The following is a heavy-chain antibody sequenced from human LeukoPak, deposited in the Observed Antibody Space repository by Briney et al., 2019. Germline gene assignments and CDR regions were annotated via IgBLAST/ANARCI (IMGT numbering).Heavy chain of an antibody. CDR1: GFTFTSFW. CDR3: ARDLHMGYRDGYNWLGIFDY. J-gene: IGHJ4*02. Sequence: GGSLRLSCAASGFTFTSFWMSWVRQAPGKGLEWVANIRGDGSEKYYVDSVKGRFTISRDNAKNSLYLQVNSLRAEDTAVYYCARDLHMGYRDGYNWLGIFDYWGQGTLVTGSS. D-gene: IGHD5-24*01. V-gene: IGHV3-7*04. CDR2: IRGDGSEK.